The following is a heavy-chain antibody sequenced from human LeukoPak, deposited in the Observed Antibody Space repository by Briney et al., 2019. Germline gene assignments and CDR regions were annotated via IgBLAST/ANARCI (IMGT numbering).Heavy chain of an antibody. CDR1: GFTFSSYS. CDR3: ARSPYDYVWGSYRYGTDY. J-gene: IGHJ4*02. D-gene: IGHD3-16*02. Sequence: GGSLRLSCAASGFTFSSYSMNWVRQAPGKGLEWVSSISSSSSYIYYADSVKGRFTISRDNAENSLYLQMNSLRAEDTAVYYCARSPYDYVWGSYRYGTDYWGQGTLVTVSS. CDR2: ISSSSSYI. V-gene: IGHV3-21*01.